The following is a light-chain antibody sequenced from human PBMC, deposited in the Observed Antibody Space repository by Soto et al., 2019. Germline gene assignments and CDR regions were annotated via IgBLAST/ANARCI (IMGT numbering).Light chain of an antibody. CDR2: RNN. CDR1: SSNIGRNY. V-gene: IGLV1-47*01. J-gene: IGLJ1*01. Sequence: QSVLTQPPSASGTPGQRVTISCSGSSSNIGRNYVYWYQQLPGTAPKLLIYRNNQRPSGVPDRFSGSKSGTPASLAISGLRPDYEADYYGAGWNDVLSVSYVCETGTKVTVL. CDR3: AGWNDVLSVSYV.